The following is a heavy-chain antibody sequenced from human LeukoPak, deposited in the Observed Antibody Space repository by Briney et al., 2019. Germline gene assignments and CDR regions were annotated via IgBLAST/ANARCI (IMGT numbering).Heavy chain of an antibody. CDR1: GGSISSYY. J-gene: IGHJ6*02. CDR2: IYYSGST. V-gene: IGHV4-59*01. Sequence: PSETLSLTCTVSGGSISSYYWSWTRQPPGKGLEWIGYIYYSGSTNYNPSLKSRVTISVDTSKNQFSLKLSSVTAADTAVYYCARDGYSSGWYFYHGMDVWGQGTTVTVSS. D-gene: IGHD6-19*01. CDR3: ARDGYSSGWYFYHGMDV.